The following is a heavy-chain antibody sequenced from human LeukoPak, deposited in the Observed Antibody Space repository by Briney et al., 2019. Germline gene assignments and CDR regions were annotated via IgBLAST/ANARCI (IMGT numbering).Heavy chain of an antibody. V-gene: IGHV3-20*04. J-gene: IGHJ4*02. CDR3: TTVTLRPVGL. Sequence: GGSLRLSCAASGFTFDDYGMSWVRQAPGKGLEWVSGINWNGGSTGYADSVKGRFTISRDNAKNSLYLQMNSLKIEDTAVYYCTTVTLRPVGLWGQGTLVTVSS. D-gene: IGHD3-10*01. CDR1: GFTFDDYG. CDR2: INWNGGST.